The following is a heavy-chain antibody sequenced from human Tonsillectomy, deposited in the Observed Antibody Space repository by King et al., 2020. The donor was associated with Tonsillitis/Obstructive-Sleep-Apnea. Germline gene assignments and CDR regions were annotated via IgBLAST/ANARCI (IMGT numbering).Heavy chain of an antibody. J-gene: IGHJ6*03. D-gene: IGHD6-13*01. V-gene: IGHV3-11*01. CDR3: AGGYSSSWSSRYYYYMDV. Sequence: VQLVESGGGLVKPGGSLRPSCEAPGFTFSAYSMSWIRQAPGKGLEWVSYISSRGSTIYYEDSVKGRFTISRDNAKNSLYLQMNSLRVADTAVYYCAGGYSSSWSSRYYYYMDVWGKGTTVTVSS. CDR2: ISSRGSTI. CDR1: GFTFSAYS.